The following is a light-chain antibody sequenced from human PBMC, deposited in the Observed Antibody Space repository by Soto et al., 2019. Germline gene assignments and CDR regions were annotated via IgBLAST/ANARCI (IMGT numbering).Light chain of an antibody. CDR3: NSYTSRSTYV. Sequence: QSVLTQPASVSGSPGQSITISCPGTTSDVGRYNYVSWYQQHPGKAPKLIIYDVSNRPSGVSNRFSGSKSGNTASLTISGLQAEDEADYYCNSYTSRSTYVFGTGTQLTVL. V-gene: IGLV2-14*01. CDR1: TSDVGRYNY. CDR2: DVS. J-gene: IGLJ1*01.